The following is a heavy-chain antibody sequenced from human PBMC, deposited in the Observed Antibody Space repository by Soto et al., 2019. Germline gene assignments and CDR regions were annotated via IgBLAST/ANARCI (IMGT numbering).Heavy chain of an antibody. V-gene: IGHV1-69*13. CDR2: IIPIFGTA. CDR3: ARDLHAVGVVTPAWFDP. Sequence: GASVKVSCKASGGTFSSYAISWVRQAPGQGLEWMGGIIPIFGTANYAQKFQGRVTITADESTSTAYMELSSLRSEDTAVYYCARDLHAVGVVTPAWFDPWGQGTLVTVSS. J-gene: IGHJ5*02. CDR1: GGTFSSYA. D-gene: IGHD3-3*01.